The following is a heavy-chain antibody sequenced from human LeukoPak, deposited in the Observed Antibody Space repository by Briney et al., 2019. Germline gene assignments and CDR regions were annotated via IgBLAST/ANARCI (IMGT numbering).Heavy chain of an antibody. Sequence: GGSLRLSCAASGFTFSSYAMHGVRQAPGKGLKWVAVMWFDGSNQSHTDTVKGRFTISRDNSKNTLYLQMSSLRADDTAVYYCARERHSGRFYTIDYWGQGTLVTVSS. CDR3: ARERHSGRFYTIDY. CDR2: MWFDGSNQ. V-gene: IGHV3-33*01. CDR1: GFTFSSYA. J-gene: IGHJ4*02. D-gene: IGHD1-26*01.